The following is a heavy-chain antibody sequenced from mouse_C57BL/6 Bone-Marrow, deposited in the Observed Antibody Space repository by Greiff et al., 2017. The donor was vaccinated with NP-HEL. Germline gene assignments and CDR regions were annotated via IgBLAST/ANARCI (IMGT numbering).Heavy chain of an antibody. V-gene: IGHV1S22*01. D-gene: IGHD1-1*01. CDR2: IYPGSGST. J-gene: IGHJ4*01. CDR1: GYTFTSYW. Sequence: LQQPGSELVRPGASVKLSCKASGYTFTSYWMHWVKQRPGQGLEWIGNIYPGSGSTNYDEKFKSKATLTVDTSSSTAYMQLSSLTTEHSADYYGTKSYYNDSSNYAMDYWGQGTSVTVSS. CDR3: TKSYYNDSSNYAMDY.